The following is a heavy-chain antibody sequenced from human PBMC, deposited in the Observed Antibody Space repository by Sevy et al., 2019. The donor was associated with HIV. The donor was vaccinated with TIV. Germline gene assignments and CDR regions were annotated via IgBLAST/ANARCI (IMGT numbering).Heavy chain of an antibody. CDR2: INHSGST. V-gene: IGHV4-34*01. CDR3: ARGPRRPTYSSSWYNYYYGMDV. D-gene: IGHD6-13*01. CDR1: GGSFSGYY. J-gene: IGHJ6*02. Sequence: SETLSLTCAVYGGSFSGYYWSWIRQPPGKGLEWIGEINHSGSTNYNPSLKSRVTISVDTSKNQFCLKLSSVTAADTAVYYCARGPRRPTYSSSWYNYYYGMDVWGQGTTVTVSS.